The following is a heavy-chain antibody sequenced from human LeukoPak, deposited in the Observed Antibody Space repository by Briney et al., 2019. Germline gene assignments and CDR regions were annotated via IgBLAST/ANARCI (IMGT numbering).Heavy chain of an antibody. CDR1: GGTFSSYA. CDR2: INPSGGST. D-gene: IGHD6-13*01. J-gene: IGHJ4*02. V-gene: IGHV1-46*01. Sequence: GASVKVSCKASGGTFSSYAISWVRQAPGQGLEWMGIINPSGGSTSYAQKFQGRVTMTRDTSTSTVYMELSSLRSEDTAVYYCAGSHSSSWYLPDYWGQGTLVTVSS. CDR3: AGSHSSSWYLPDY.